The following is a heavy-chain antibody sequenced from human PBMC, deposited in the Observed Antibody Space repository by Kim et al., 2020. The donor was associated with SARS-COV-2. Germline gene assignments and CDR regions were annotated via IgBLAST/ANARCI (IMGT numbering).Heavy chain of an antibody. CDR1: GGSFSGYY. J-gene: IGHJ4*01. CDR2: INHSGST. Sequence: SETLSLTCAVYGGSFSGYYWSWIRQPPGKGLEWIGEINHSGSTNYNPSLKSRVTISVDTSKNQFSLKLSSVTAADTAVYYCARGRMVRGVITGYFDYWG. CDR3: ARGRMVRGVITGYFDY. V-gene: IGHV4-34*01. D-gene: IGHD3-10*01.